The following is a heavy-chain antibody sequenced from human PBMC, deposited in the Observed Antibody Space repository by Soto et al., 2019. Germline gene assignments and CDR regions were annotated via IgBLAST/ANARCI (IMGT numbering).Heavy chain of an antibody. D-gene: IGHD6-13*01. J-gene: IGHJ4*02. CDR1: GVSVSETYW. CDR2: ISHRGTP. V-gene: IGHV4-4*02. CDR3: ARHVGVPGTRGFDY. Sequence: QVHLQESGPGLVEPSETLSLTCAVSGVSVSETYWWSWVRQPPGKGLEWIGEISHRGTPHYNASLWSRGSMSTDTSRNPISLTLMSVTAADSASYFCARHVGVPGTRGFDYWGQGTLVTVSS.